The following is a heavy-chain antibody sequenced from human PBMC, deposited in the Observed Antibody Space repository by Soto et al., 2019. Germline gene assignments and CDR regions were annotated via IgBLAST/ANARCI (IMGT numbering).Heavy chain of an antibody. CDR3: ARAPGYYGDFFDY. CDR1: GFPFDDYG. D-gene: IGHD4-17*01. CDR2: INRDGGST. J-gene: IGHJ4*02. V-gene: IGHV3-20*04. Sequence: PGGSLRLSCAAFGFPFDDYGMSWVRQAPGKGLEWVSGINRDGGSTGYADSVKGRFTISRDNAKNSLYLQMNSLRAEGTAFYYCARAPGYYGDFFDYWGQGTLVTVSS.